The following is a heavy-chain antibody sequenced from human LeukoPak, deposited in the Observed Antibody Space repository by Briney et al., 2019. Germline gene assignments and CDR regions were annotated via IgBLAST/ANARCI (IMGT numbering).Heavy chain of an antibody. CDR2: IYYNGNT. Sequence: PSQTLSLTCIVSGGSISSGGCYWSWIRQHPGMGLEWIGYIYYNGNTYYNPSLKSRVSISKDTSKNHFSLKLSSVTAADTAVYYCARAVTSYYFDYWGQGTLVTVSS. CDR1: GGSISSGGCY. D-gene: IGHD4-17*01. J-gene: IGHJ4*02. V-gene: IGHV4-31*03. CDR3: ARAVTSYYFDY.